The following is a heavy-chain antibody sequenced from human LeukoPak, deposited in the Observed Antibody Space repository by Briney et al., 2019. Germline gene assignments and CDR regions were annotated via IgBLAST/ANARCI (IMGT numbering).Heavy chain of an antibody. CDR1: GFSFSTYS. D-gene: IGHD6-13*01. V-gene: IGHV3-21*01. CDR2: IDYSSKYI. J-gene: IGHJ1*01. Sequence: GGSLRLSCAASGFSFSTYSMNWVRQAPGKGLEWVSSIDYSSKYIYTAYSLKGRFTTSRGNAKNSLDLQMNSLKAEDTAVYYCATPAAGPGAEYSQYWGQGTLVIVSS. CDR3: ATPAAGPGAEYSQY.